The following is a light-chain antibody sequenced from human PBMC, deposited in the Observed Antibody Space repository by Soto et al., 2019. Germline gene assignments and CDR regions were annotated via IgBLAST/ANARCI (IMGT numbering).Light chain of an antibody. CDR3: QQYGSSPPEYT. J-gene: IGKJ2*01. V-gene: IGKV3-20*01. CDR1: QSVSSNY. CDR2: AAS. Sequence: EIVLTQSPGTLYLSPGERATLSCRASQSVSSNYLAWYQQKRGQAPRLLIYAASARATGIPDRFSGSGSGTDFTLTISRLEPEDFAVYYCQQYGSSPPEYTFGQGTKLEIK.